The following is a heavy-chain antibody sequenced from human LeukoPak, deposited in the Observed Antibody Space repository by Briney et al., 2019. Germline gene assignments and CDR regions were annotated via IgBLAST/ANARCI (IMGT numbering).Heavy chain of an antibody. J-gene: IGHJ3*02. V-gene: IGHV3-48*01. CDR2: ISHSSRTI. D-gene: IGHD3-22*01. CDR1: GFTFSSYS. CDR3: ARANYYDTIGYSRGAFDI. Sequence: PGGSLRLSCAASGFTFSSYSMNWARQAPGKGLEWVSYISHSSRTIYYADSVKGRFTISRDNAKNSLYLQMNSLRAEDSAVYYCARANYYDTIGYSRGAFDIWGQGTMVTVSS.